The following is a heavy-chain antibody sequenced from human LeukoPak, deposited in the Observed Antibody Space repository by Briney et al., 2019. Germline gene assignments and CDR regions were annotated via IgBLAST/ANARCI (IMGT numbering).Heavy chain of an antibody. J-gene: IGHJ4*02. V-gene: IGHV1-69*04. CDR2: IIPILGIA. CDR3: TRAVWFGEFGVEYFDY. Sequence: TVKVSCKASGGTFSSYAISWVRQAPGQGLEWMGRIIPILGIANYAQKFQGRVTITADKSTSTAYMELSSLRSEDTAVYYCTRAVWFGEFGVEYFDYWGQGTLVTVSS. D-gene: IGHD3-10*01. CDR1: GGTFSSYA.